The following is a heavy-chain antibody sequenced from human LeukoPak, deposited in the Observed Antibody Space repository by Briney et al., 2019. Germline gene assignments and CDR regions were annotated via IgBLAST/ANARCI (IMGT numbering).Heavy chain of an antibody. CDR1: GFTFDDYA. J-gene: IGHJ5*02. V-gene: IGHV3-9*01. CDR2: ISWNSGSI. D-gene: IGHD6-19*01. CDR3: AKGSSSGGGWFDP. Sequence: PGGSLRLSCAASGFTFDDYAMHWVRQAPGKGLEWVSGISWNSGSIGYADSVKGRFTISRDNAKNSLYLQMNSLRAEDTALYYCAKGSSSGGGWFDPWGQGTLVTVSS.